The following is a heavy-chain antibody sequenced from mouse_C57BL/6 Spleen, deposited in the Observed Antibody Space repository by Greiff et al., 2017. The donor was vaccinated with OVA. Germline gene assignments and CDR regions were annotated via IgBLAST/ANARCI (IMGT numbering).Heavy chain of an antibody. CDR2: IYPGDGDT. D-gene: IGHD1-1*01. Sequence: VQLQPSGPELVQPGASVPISFKASVYAFSSSWLNLVKQRPGTGLAWIGRIYPGDGDTNYNGTFKGKATLTADKSSSTAYMQLSSLTSEDSAVYFCAKGVPYYYGSSWFDYWGQGTTLTVSS. J-gene: IGHJ2*01. CDR3: AKGVPYYYGSSWFDY. V-gene: IGHV1-82*01. CDR1: VYAFSSSW.